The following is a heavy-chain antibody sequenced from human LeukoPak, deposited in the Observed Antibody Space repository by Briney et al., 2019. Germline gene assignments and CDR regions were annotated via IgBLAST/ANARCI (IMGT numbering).Heavy chain of an antibody. V-gene: IGHV1-69*01. Sequence: SVKVSCKASGGTFSSYAFNWVRQAPGQGLEWMGGIIPIFDTANYAQKFQGRVTITADESTSTAYMELSSLRSEDTAVYYCARVAATTLMNYFDYWGQGTLVTVSS. CDR2: IIPIFDTA. CDR3: ARVAATTLMNYFDY. D-gene: IGHD1-1*01. CDR1: GGTFSSYA. J-gene: IGHJ4*02.